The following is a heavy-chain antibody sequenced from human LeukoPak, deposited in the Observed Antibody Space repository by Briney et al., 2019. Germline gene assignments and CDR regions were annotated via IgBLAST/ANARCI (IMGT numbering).Heavy chain of an antibody. D-gene: IGHD2-21*01. CDR1: GYTFTGYY. CDR2: INPNKGAT. V-gene: IGHV1-2*06. CDR3: ARDLKYQLLLGWFDP. J-gene: IGHJ5*02. Sequence: ASVTVSCKASGYTFTGYYIHWVRQAPGQGLEWMGRINPNKGATNYAQKFQGRVTVTRDTSISIVYMELRRLRSDDTAVYYCARDLKYQLLLGWFDPWGQGSLVTVSS.